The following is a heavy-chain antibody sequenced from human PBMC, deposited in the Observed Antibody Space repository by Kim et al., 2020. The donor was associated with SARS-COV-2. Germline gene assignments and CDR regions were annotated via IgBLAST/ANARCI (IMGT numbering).Heavy chain of an antibody. CDR3: AKLPPVVASY. Sequence: STDAADSVTGRFTIPRDNDKNTLYLQMNSLRAEDTAVYYCAKLPPVVASYWGQGTLVTVSS. D-gene: IGHD2-15*01. V-gene: IGHV3-23*01. CDR2: ST. J-gene: IGHJ4*02.